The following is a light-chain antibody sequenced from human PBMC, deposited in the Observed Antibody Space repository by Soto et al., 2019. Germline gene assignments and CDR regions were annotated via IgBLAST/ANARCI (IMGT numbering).Light chain of an antibody. J-gene: IGKJ2*01. CDR3: QQYGSSSYT. Sequence: DIVLTQSPDPLSLSPGERATLSCRASQSVSSNYLAWYQQKPGQAPRLLIYGASTRATGIPDRFSGSGSGTDFTLTISRLEPEDFAVYYCQQYGSSSYTFGQGTRLEIK. CDR2: GAS. V-gene: IGKV3-20*01. CDR1: QSVSSNY.